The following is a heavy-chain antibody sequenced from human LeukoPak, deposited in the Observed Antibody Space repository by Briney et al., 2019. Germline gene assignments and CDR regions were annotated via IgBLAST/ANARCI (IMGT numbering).Heavy chain of an antibody. D-gene: IGHD6-13*01. CDR2: IYHSGST. V-gene: IGHV4-38-2*02. CDR3: ARDHRAAYWYFDL. Sequence: PSETLSLTCGVPGYSISRNYYWGWIRQPPGKGLEWIGSIYHSGSTYYNPSLKSRVTISVDTSKNQFSLKLNSVTAADTAVYYCARDHRAAYWYFDLWGRGTLVTVSS. CDR1: GYSISRNYY. J-gene: IGHJ2*01.